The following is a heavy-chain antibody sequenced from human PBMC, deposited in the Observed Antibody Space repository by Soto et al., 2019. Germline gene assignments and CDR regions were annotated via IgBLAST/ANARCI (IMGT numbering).Heavy chain of an antibody. V-gene: IGHV3-48*02. J-gene: IGHJ6*02. CDR2: ISSSSTI. Sequence: PVGSLRLSCAASGFTFSSYSMNWVRQAPGKGLEWVSYISSSSTIYYADSVKGRFTISRDNAKNSLYLQMNSLRDEDTAVYYCAAHSSEYYYGMDVWGQGTTVTVSS. D-gene: IGHD6-19*01. CDR3: AAHSSEYYYGMDV. CDR1: GFTFSSYS.